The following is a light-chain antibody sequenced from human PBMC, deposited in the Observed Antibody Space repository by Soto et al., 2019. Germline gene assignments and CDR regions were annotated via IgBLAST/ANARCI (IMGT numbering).Light chain of an antibody. V-gene: IGKV3-11*01. CDR2: DAS. Sequence: EIVLTQSPATLSLSPGERATLSCRASQSVSSYLAWYQQKPGQAPRLLMYDASNRATGVPARFSGSGSGTDFTLTISSLEPEDFAVYFCQQRSNWPRLTFGGGTKVEI. CDR1: QSVSSY. J-gene: IGKJ4*01. CDR3: QQRSNWPRLT.